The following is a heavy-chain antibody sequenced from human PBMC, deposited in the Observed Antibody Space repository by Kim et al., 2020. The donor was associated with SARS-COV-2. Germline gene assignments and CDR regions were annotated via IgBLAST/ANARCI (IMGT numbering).Heavy chain of an antibody. CDR1: GFSVSRDY. CDR2: LFSGGGT. D-gene: IGHD1-1*01. Sequence: GGSLRLSCAASGFSVSRDYMSWVRQAPGKGLEWLSVLFSGGGTYYADSVKGRFTLSRDNSKNTLYLQLNSLRAEDTAVYYFARGTRALYFDSWGQGTLV. CDR3: ARGTRALYFDS. J-gene: IGHJ4*02. V-gene: IGHV3-53*01.